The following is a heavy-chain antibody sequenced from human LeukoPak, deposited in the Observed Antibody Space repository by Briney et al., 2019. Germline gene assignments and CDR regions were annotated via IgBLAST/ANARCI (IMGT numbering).Heavy chain of an antibody. CDR1: GFTFSSYA. D-gene: IGHD3-22*01. Sequence: PGGSLRLSCAASGFTFSSYAMSWVRQAPGKGLEWVSAISGSGGSTYYADSVKGRFTISRDNSKNTLYLQMNSLRAEDTAVYYCAKDFRRGYYDSSARSYFDYWGQGTLVTVSS. J-gene: IGHJ4*02. CDR2: ISGSGGST. CDR3: AKDFRRGYYDSSARSYFDY. V-gene: IGHV3-23*01.